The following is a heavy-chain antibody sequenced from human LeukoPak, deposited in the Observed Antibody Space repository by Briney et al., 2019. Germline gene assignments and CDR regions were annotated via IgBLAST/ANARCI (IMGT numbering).Heavy chain of an antibody. CDR3: ARDYEWLDF. CDR2: RYYRSKLYN. CDR1: GASVSTNTVA. J-gene: IGHJ4*02. V-gene: IGHV6-1*01. D-gene: IGHD6-19*01. Sequence: SQTLSLTCAISGASVSTNTVAWHWIRQSPSRGLEWLGRRYYRSKLYNEYAVSVKSRITINTDTTKTHFSLPLNSVTPEDTAMYYCARDYEWLDFWGQGTLVTVSS.